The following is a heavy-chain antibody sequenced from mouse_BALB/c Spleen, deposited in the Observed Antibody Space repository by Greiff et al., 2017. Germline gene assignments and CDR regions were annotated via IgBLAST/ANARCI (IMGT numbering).Heavy chain of an antibody. D-gene: IGHD2-4*01. CDR2: IDPANGNT. CDR1: GFNIKDTY. V-gene: IGHV14-3*02. J-gene: IGHJ1*01. CDR3: AMEDYDSSWYFDV. Sequence: VQLQQSGAELVKPGASVKLSCTASGFNIKDTYMHWVKQRPEQGLEWIGRIDPANGNTKYDPKFQGKATITADTSSNTAYLQLSSLTSEDTAVYYWAMEDYDSSWYFDVWGAGTTVTVSS.